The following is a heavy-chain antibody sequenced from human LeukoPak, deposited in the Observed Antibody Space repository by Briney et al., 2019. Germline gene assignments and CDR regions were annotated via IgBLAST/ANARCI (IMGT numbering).Heavy chain of an antibody. CDR2: IYNSGST. Sequence: SETLSLTCTVSDGSITSYYWNWIRQPPGKGLEWIGNIYNSGSTDYNPSLKSRVTISVNTSKNQISLKLSSVTAADTAVYYCARDKGPYWYFDLWGRGTLVTISS. CDR1: DGSITSYY. J-gene: IGHJ2*01. CDR3: ARDKGPYWYFDL. V-gene: IGHV4-59*01.